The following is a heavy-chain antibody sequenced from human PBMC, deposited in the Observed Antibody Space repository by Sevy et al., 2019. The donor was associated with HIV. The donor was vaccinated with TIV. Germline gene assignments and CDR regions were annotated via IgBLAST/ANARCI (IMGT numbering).Heavy chain of an antibody. CDR2: LIENGVDT. CDR3: VKGYMFAAGLAPDS. Sequence: GGSLRLSCAASGFTFNNYAMSWVRQPPGKGLEWVSGLIENGVDTYYSDSVRGRFTISRDNSKNTLYLQMNSLRAEDTGNHYCVKGYMFAAGLAPDSWGQGTLVNVSS. D-gene: IGHD3-10*02. CDR1: GFTFNNYA. V-gene: IGHV3-23*01. J-gene: IGHJ4*02.